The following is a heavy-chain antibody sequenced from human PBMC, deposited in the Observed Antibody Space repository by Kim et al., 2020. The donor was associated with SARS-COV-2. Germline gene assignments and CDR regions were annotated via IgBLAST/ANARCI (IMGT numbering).Heavy chain of an antibody. J-gene: IGHJ4*02. CDR1: GGSISSSSYY. Sequence: SETLSLTCTVSGGSISSSSYYWGWIRQPPGKGLEWIGSIYYSGSTYYNPSLKSRVTISVDTSKNQFSLKLSSVTAADTAVYYCARHYYGSGSYFPRAPPDYWGQGTLVTVSS. D-gene: IGHD3-10*01. CDR3: ARHYYGSGSYFPRAPPDY. CDR2: IYYSGST. V-gene: IGHV4-39*01.